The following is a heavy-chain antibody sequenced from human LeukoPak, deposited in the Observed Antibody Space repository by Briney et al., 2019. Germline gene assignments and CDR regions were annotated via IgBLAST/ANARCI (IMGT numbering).Heavy chain of an antibody. D-gene: IGHD4-17*01. J-gene: IGHJ6*02. CDR2: INHSGGT. CDR3: ARFPLYGDYYYYYGMDV. CDR1: GGSFSGYY. V-gene: IGHV4-34*01. Sequence: PSETLSLTCAVYGGSFSGYYWSWIRQPPGKGLEWIGEINHSGGTNYNPSLKSRVTISVDTSKNQFSLKLSSVTAADTAVYYCARFPLYGDYYYYYGMDVWGQGTTVTVSS.